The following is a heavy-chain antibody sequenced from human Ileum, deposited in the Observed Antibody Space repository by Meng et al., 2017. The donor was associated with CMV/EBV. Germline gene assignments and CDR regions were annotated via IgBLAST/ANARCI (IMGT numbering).Heavy chain of an antibody. CDR2: MYWIDAK. V-gene: IGHV2-5*01. CDR3: AHREFDSFDY. CDR1: GFALSTSGVG. J-gene: IGHJ4*02. Sequence: SGATLALPTQTFTPTCTFSGFALSTSGVGVGGIRRPTGKALEWLAVMYWIDAKHYSPSLKSRLIITKDTSKNQVVLTMTNMDPVDTATYYCAHREFDSFDYWGQGTLVTVSS.